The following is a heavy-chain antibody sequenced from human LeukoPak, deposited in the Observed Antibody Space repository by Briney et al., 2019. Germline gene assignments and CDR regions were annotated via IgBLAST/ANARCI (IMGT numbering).Heavy chain of an antibody. V-gene: IGHV3-23*01. CDR1: GFIFNNYG. D-gene: IGHD3-22*01. J-gene: IGHJ5*02. CDR3: AKGSSGYFVDL. Sequence: GGSLRLSCAASGFIFNNYGLIWVRQAPGKGLQWVSAISNDGGGTNYADFVKGRFTISRDNSKNTLFLQMNSLRAEDTALYYCAKGSSGYFVDLWGQGTLVTVSS. CDR2: ISNDGGGT.